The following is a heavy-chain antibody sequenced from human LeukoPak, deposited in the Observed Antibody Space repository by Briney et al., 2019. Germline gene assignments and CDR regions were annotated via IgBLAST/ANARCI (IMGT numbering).Heavy chain of an antibody. J-gene: IGHJ6*03. CDR3: ARDRIVVVPAADYYMDV. D-gene: IGHD2-2*01. CDR2: ISSSGSTI. CDR1: GFTFSDYY. Sequence: GGSLRLSCAASGFTFSDYYMSWIRQAPGKGLGWVSYISSSGSTIYYADSVKGRFTISRDNAKNSLYLQMNSLRAEDTAVYYCARDRIVVVPAADYYMDVWGKGTTVTVSS. V-gene: IGHV3-11*01.